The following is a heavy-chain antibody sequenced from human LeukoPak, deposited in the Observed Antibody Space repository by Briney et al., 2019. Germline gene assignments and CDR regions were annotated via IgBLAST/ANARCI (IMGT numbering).Heavy chain of an antibody. J-gene: IGHJ4*02. Sequence: GGSLRLSCAASGFIFSSYGMHWVRQAPGKGLEWVAVISYDGSTKYYVDSVKGRFTISRDNSKNTLYLQMNSLRAEDTAVYYCAKSGSHWLVFHYWGQGTLVTVSS. D-gene: IGHD6-19*01. V-gene: IGHV3-30*18. CDR2: ISYDGSTK. CDR1: GFIFSSYG. CDR3: AKSGSHWLVFHY.